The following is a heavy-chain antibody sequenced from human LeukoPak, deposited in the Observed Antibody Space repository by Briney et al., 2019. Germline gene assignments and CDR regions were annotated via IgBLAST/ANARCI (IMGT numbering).Heavy chain of an antibody. Sequence: PWETLSLTCTVPGGSVSSTTYYWGWIRQPPGKGLDWIGSIYYSGDTYYSPSLKRRVTMSVDTSKNQFSLNLSSLTAADTAVYYCATLPWCNGGHCYSHDFWGQGTLVTVSP. CDR2: IYYSGDT. J-gene: IGHJ4*02. CDR1: GGSVSSTTYY. CDR3: ATLPWCNGGHCYSHDF. V-gene: IGHV4-39*01. D-gene: IGHD2-15*01.